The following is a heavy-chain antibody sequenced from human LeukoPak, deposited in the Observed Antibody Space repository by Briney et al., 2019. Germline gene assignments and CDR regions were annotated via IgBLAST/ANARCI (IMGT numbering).Heavy chain of an antibody. CDR2: IYPDESNI. CDR1: GYSFPTYW. J-gene: IGHJ4*02. D-gene: IGHD2-2*03. CDR3: ARPPSRGYSSSFEY. V-gene: IGHV5-51*01. Sequence: GESLKISCRGSGYSFPTYWIAWVRQMPGKGLEWMGIIYPDESNIRYSPSFQGQVTISADKSISTAYLQRSSLKASDTAMYYCARPPSRGYSSSFEYWGQGTLVTVSS.